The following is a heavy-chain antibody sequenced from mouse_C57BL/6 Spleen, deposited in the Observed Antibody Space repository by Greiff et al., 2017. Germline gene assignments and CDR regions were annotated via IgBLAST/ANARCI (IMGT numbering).Heavy chain of an antibody. J-gene: IGHJ3*01. CDR1: GYTFTSYC. CDR2: IYPGSGRT. Sequence: QVQLQQPGAELVKPGASVKMSCKASGYTFTSYCLTWVKQRPGRGLEWIGDIYPGSGRTNYNEKFTSKAPLTVDTSSSTAYLQLSSLTSEDSAVYYCARDYGNSHSWFAYWGQGTLVTVSA. D-gene: IGHD1-1*01. CDR3: ARDYGNSHSWFAY. V-gene: IGHV1-55*01.